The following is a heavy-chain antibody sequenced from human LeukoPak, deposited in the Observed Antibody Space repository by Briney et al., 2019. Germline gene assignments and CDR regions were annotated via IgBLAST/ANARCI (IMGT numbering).Heavy chain of an antibody. D-gene: IGHD1-26*01. J-gene: IGHJ4*02. CDR3: VHSKLGSLIDY. CDR1: GFSLTTSGVG. Sequence: SGPTLVNPTQTLTLTCTFSGFSLTTSGVGVGWIRQSPAEALEWLALIYWNDDKRYSPSLKNRLAIAKDTSKNQVVLTMTNIDPVDTGTYYCVHSKLGSLIDYWGQGTLVSVSS. CDR2: IYWNDDK. V-gene: IGHV2-5*01.